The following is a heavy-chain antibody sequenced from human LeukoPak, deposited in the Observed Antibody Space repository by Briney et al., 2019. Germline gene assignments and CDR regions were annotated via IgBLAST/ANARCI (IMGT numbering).Heavy chain of an antibody. J-gene: IGHJ6*02. CDR3: ARDVGSGYDSRDPNYYYYYGMDV. CDR1: GYTFTSYG. CDR2: ISAYNGNT. D-gene: IGHD5-12*01. V-gene: IGHV1-18*01. Sequence: ASVKVSCKASGYTFTSYGISWVRQAPVQGLEWMGWISAYNGNTNYAQKLQGRVTMTTDTSTSTAYMELRSLRSDDTAVYYCARDVGSGYDSRDPNYYYYYGMDVWGQGTTVTVSS.